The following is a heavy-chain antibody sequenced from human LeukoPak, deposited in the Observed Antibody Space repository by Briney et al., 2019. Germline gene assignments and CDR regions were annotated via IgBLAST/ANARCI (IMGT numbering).Heavy chain of an antibody. J-gene: IGHJ4*02. V-gene: IGHV3-9*01. Sequence: PGRSLRLSCAAFGFTFDDYAMHWVRQAPGKGLEWVSSINWNSGSIRYADSVKGRFTISRDNAKKSLYLQMNSLRAEDTALYYCAKDGDSSGYYTLDYWGQGTLVTVSS. CDR3: AKDGDSSGYYTLDY. CDR1: GFTFDDYA. CDR2: INWNSGSI. D-gene: IGHD3-22*01.